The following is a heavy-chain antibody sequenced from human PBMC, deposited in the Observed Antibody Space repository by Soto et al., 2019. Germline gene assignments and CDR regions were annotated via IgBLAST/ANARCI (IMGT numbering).Heavy chain of an antibody. V-gene: IGHV4-39*01. CDR1: GGSISSRSYY. J-gene: IGHJ6*02. CDR2: IYYSGST. Sequence: SETMSLTCTVSGGSISSRSYYWGWIRQPPGKGLEWIGSIYYSGSTYYNPSLKSRVTISVDTSKNQFSLKLSSVTAADTAVYYCARHGAEWTAMVLTGYYYYGMDVWGQGTTVTVSS. D-gene: IGHD5-18*01. CDR3: ARHGAEWTAMVLTGYYYYGMDV.